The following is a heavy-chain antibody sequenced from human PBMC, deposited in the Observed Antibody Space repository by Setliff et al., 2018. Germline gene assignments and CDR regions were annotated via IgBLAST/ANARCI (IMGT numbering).Heavy chain of an antibody. J-gene: IGHJ4*02. D-gene: IGHD2-15*01. Sequence: GGSLRLSCAASGFRISFREYWMFWVRQAPGKGLEWVAIIWHDGTNKYYADSVKGRFTISRDNSKNTLYLQMNRLRVEDTAVYYCAKPLYCSGDSCLQDLSSGDRWYFDYWGQGTLVTVSS. V-gene: IGHV3-33*08. CDR3: AKPLYCSGDSCLQDLSSGDRWYFDY. CDR1: GFRISFREYW. CDR2: IWHDGTNK.